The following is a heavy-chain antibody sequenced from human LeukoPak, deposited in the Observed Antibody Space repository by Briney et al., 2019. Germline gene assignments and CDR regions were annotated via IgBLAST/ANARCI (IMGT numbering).Heavy chain of an antibody. V-gene: IGHV3-69-1*01. CDR1: GFSFSNYD. J-gene: IGHJ4*02. D-gene: IGHD5-18*01. CDR2: ISSSSNI. CDR3: AKVLGIQLWLDFFDY. Sequence: GGSLRLSCAASGFSFSNYDMNWVRQAPGKGLEWVSYISSSSNIYYADSVKGRFAISRDNARNSLYLQMNSLRAEDAAVYYCAKVLGIQLWLDFFDYWSQGTLVTVSS.